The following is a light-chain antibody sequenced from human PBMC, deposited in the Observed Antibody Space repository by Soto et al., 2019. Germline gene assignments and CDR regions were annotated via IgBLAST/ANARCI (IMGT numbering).Light chain of an antibody. CDR3: QQYNNWWT. J-gene: IGKJ1*01. CDR1: HTISSSY. CDR2: GAS. V-gene: IGKV3-15*01. Sequence: EIVLTQSPGTLSLSPGERATLSCRASHTISSSYLAWYQQKPGQAPRLLIYGASTRATGIPARFTGSGSGTEFTLTISSLQFDDSAVYYCQQYNNWWTFGQGTKVDIK.